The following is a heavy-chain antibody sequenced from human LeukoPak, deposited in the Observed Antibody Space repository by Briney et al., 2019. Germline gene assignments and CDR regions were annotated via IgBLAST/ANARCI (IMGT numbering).Heavy chain of an antibody. CDR1: GFTFSSYA. CDR3: AKAVRGVPAATHFDY. J-gene: IGHJ4*02. V-gene: IGHV3-23*01. D-gene: IGHD2-2*01. Sequence: GGSLRLSCAASGFTFSSYAMSWVRQAQGKGLEWVSGISGSGGSTYYADSVKGRFTISRDNSKNTLYLQMNSLRAEDTAVYYCAKAVRGVPAATHFDYWGQGTLVTVSS. CDR2: ISGSGGST.